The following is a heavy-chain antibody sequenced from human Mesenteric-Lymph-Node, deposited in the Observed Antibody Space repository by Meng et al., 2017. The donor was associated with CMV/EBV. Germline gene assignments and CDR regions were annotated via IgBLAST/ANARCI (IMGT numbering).Heavy chain of an antibody. CDR2: ISGSGDST. CDR1: FTFSDYG. V-gene: IGHV3-23*01. Sequence: FTFSDYGTSWVRQAPGKGLEWVSAISGSGDSTYYADSVKGRFTISRDNSRNTLYLQMNSLRAGDTAVYYCAKDFYYDSSGYYPTPASWGQGTLVTVSS. D-gene: IGHD3-22*01. J-gene: IGHJ5*02. CDR3: AKDFYYDSSGYYPTPAS.